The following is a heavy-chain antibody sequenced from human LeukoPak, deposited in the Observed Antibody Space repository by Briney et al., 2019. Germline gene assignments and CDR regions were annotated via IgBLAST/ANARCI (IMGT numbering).Heavy chain of an antibody. V-gene: IGHV6-1*01. CDR1: GDSVSSNSAA. J-gene: IGHJ4*02. CDR3: AREFGTTSPNPYYFDY. CDR2: TYYRSKWYN. D-gene: IGHD1-14*01. Sequence: SETLSLTCAISGDSVSSNSAAWNWIRQSPSRGLEWLGRTYYRSKWYNDYAVSVKSQITINPDTSKNQFSLQLNSVTPEDTAVYYCAREFGTTSPNPYYFDYWGQGTLVTVSS.